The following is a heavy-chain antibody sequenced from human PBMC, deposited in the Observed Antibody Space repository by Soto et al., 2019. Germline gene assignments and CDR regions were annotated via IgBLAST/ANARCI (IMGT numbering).Heavy chain of an antibody. CDR3: ASRFNYYYYYMDV. Sequence: ASVKXSCKASGYTFTSYGISWVRQAPGQGLEWMGWISAYNGNTNYAQKLQGRVTMTTDTSTSTAYMELRSLRSDDTAVYYCASRFNYYYYYMDVWGKGTTVTVSS. CDR2: ISAYNGNT. CDR1: GYTFTSYG. V-gene: IGHV1-18*01. J-gene: IGHJ6*03.